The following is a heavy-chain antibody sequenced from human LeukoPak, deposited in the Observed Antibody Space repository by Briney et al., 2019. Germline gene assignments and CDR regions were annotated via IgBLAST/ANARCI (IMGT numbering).Heavy chain of an antibody. CDR2: IAYDGSRA. D-gene: IGHD1-14*01. CDR3: TRYNNDHFDY. Sequence: GGSLRLSCAGSGFTFGGYGMHWFRQTPGKGLKWVAVIAYDGSRAFYADSVKGRFSISRDNSKNTMSVQMDDLRAEDTAVYYCTRYNNDHFDYWGQGNLVTVSS. V-gene: IGHV3-33*01. J-gene: IGHJ4*02. CDR1: GFTFGGYG.